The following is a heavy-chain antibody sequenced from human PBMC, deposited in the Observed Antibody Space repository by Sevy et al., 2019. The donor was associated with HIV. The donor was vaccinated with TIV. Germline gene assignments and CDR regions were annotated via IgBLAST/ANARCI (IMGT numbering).Heavy chain of an antibody. V-gene: IGHV1-69*13. Sequence: ASVKVSCKASGDTFGNYAIAWVRQAPGQGLEWMGGIIPVFGSANSAQKFQDRVTTTADVSTSTAYMELRSLTSEDTAVYYCARSNPDGYNYSYYYGMDVWGQWTTVTVSS. D-gene: IGHD5-12*01. CDR3: ARSNPDGYNYSYYYGMDV. CDR2: IIPVFGSA. J-gene: IGHJ6*02. CDR1: GDTFGNYA.